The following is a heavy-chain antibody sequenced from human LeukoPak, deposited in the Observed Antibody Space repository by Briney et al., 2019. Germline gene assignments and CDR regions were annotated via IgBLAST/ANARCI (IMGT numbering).Heavy chain of an antibody. J-gene: IGHJ3*02. Sequence: PSETLFLTCSVSGGSISSHYWNWIRQTSGKGLDWIGYIHYSGSTNYNPSLKSRITISIDTSNNQFSLKLSSVTAADTAVYYCAGFTQYYDFWSGAFDIWGQGTMVTVSS. CDR3: AGFTQYYDFWSGAFDI. V-gene: IGHV4-59*11. CDR2: IHYSGST. D-gene: IGHD3-3*01. CDR1: GGSISSHY.